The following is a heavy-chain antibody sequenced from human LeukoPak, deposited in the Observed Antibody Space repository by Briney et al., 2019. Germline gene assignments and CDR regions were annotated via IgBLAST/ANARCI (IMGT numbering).Heavy chain of an antibody. CDR3: AKSIEVAVKNDAFDI. V-gene: IGHV3-43*02. CDR1: GFTFDDYA. CDR2: ISGDGGST. D-gene: IGHD6-19*01. Sequence: GGSLRLSCAASGFTFDDYAMHWVRQAPGKGLEWVSLISGDGGSTYYADSVKGRFTISRDNSKNSLYLQMNSLRTEDTALYYCAKSIEVAVKNDAFDIRGQGTMVTVSS. J-gene: IGHJ3*02.